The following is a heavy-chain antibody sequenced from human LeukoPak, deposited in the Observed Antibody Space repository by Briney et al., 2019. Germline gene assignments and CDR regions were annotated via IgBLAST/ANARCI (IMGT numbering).Heavy chain of an antibody. CDR2: IYYDGGT. V-gene: IGHV4-39*02. Sequence: SETLSLTCTVSGGSISSRSHYWAWIRQPPGKGLEWIGSIYYDGGTFYSPSLESRVTISVDTSRNQFSLKLTSVTVADTAVYHCAREEASAGDYWGQGTLVTVSS. J-gene: IGHJ4*02. CDR3: AREEASAGDY. D-gene: IGHD6-13*01. CDR1: GGSISSRSHY.